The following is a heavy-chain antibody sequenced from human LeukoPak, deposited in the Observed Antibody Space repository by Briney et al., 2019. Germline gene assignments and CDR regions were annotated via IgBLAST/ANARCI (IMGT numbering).Heavy chain of an antibody. D-gene: IGHD1-26*01. CDR3: ARGDAVGATGDYFDY. Sequence: SETLSLTCAVYGGSFSGYYWSWIRQPPGKGLEWIGEINHSGSTNYNPSLKSRVTISVDTSKNQFSLKLSSVTAADTAVYYCARGDAVGATGDYFDYWGQGTLVTVSS. J-gene: IGHJ4*02. V-gene: IGHV4-34*01. CDR2: INHSGST. CDR1: GGSFSGYY.